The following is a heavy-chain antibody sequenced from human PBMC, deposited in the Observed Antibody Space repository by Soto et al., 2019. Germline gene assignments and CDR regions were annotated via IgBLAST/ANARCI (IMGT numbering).Heavy chain of an antibody. D-gene: IGHD3-22*01. V-gene: IGHV1-18*01. CDR1: GYTFTSYG. CDR3: VTVPPKFQKDYYDSSDFFEGFDY. CDR2: FSTYNGNT. Sequence: ASVKVSCQASGYTFTSYGISWGGQAPGQGLEWMGWFSTYNGNTKYAQKLQGRVTMTTDTSTSTAYMELRSLRSDDTAVYYCVTVPPKFQKDYYDSSDFFEGFDYWGHGTLVTVSS. J-gene: IGHJ4*01.